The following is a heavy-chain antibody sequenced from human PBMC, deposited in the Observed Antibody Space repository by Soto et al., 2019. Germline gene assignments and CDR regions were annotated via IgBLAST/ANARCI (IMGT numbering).Heavy chain of an antibody. Sequence: GGSLRLSCTASGFTFSSQWLHWVRQAPGKGLMWISRILNDGTTTNYADSVKGRFTVSRDNAKNTLYLQMNSLRAEDTAVYYCAKVRGIAASRKYYFDYWGQGTLVTVSS. CDR2: ILNDGTTT. CDR3: AKVRGIAASRKYYFDY. V-gene: IGHV3-74*01. J-gene: IGHJ4*02. D-gene: IGHD6-13*01. CDR1: GFTFSSQW.